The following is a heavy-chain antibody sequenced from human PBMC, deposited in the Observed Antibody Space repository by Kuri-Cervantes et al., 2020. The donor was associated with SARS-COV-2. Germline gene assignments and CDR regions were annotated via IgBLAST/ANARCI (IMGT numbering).Heavy chain of an antibody. CDR3: ARDWGYSGYEYFDY. CDR2: VYYSTST. J-gene: IGHJ4*02. CDR1: GGSISSHY. Sequence: SETLSLTCTVSGGSISSHYWSWIRQPPGKGLEWIGFVYYSTSTNYNPSLKSRLRIFVDTSKNQFSLKLSSVTAADTAVYYCARDWGYSGYEYFDYWGQGTLVTVSS. D-gene: IGHD5-12*01. V-gene: IGHV4-59*11.